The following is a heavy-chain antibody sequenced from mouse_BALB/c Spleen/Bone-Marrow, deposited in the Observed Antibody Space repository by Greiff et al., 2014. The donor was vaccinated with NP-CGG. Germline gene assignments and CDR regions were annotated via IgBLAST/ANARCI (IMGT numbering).Heavy chain of an antibody. D-gene: IGHD2-14*01. CDR3: ARDRGWYLDV. V-gene: IGHV14-3*02. J-gene: IGHJ1*01. CDR1: GFNIKDTY. Sequence: EVMLVESGADLVKPGASVKLSCTASGFNIKDTYINWVRQRPEQGLEWVGRIDPANGNNKYDPKFQGKATITADTSSNTAYLQLSSLTSEDTVVYYCARDRGWYLDVWGAGTTVTVSS. CDR2: IDPANGNN.